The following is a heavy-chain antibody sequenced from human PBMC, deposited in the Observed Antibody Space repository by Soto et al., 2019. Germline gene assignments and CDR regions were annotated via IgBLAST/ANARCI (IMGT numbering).Heavy chain of an antibody. J-gene: IGHJ6*02. CDR1: GDSASSNSAA. V-gene: IGHV6-1*01. Sequence: LSRTLSRTCAISGDSASSNSAAWNWIRQSPSRGLEWLGRTYYRSKWYNDYAVSVKSRITINPDTSKNQFSLQLNSVTPEDTAVYYCARDIWRGYVWQQYYDGMDVWGQGTTVTVSS. CDR2: TYYRSKWYN. D-gene: IGHD5-12*01. CDR3: ARDIWRGYVWQQYYDGMDV.